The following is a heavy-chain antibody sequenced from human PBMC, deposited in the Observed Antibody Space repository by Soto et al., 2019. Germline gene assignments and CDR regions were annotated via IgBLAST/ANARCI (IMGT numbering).Heavy chain of an antibody. CDR2: IIPILGIA. J-gene: IGHJ6*02. Sequence: QVQLVQSGAEVKKPGSSVKVSCKASGGTFSSYTISWVRQAPGQGLEWMGRIIPILGIANYAQKFQGRVTITADKATSTAYMELSSLRSEDTAVYYCARGSLGDTDYGMDVWGQGTTVTVSS. V-gene: IGHV1-69*02. D-gene: IGHD3-16*01. CDR3: ARGSLGDTDYGMDV. CDR1: GGTFSSYT.